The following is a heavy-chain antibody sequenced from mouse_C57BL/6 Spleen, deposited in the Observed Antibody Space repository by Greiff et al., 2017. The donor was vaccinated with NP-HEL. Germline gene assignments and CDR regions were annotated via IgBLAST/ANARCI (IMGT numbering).Heavy chain of an antibody. CDR3: ARSGPYYFDY. J-gene: IGHJ2*01. V-gene: IGHV5-12*01. CDR2: ISNGGGST. Sequence: DVMLVESGGGLVQPGGSLKLSCAASGFTFSDYYMYWVRQTPEKRLEWVAYISNGGGSTYYPDTVKGRFTISRDNAKNTLYLQMSRLKSEDTAMYYCARSGPYYFDYWGQGTTLTVSS. CDR1: GFTFSDYY. D-gene: IGHD3-1*01.